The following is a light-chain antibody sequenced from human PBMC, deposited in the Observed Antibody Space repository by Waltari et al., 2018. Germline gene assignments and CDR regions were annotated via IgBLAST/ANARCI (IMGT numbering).Light chain of an antibody. CDR1: SNDVGGYNS. CDR2: DVS. J-gene: IGLJ2*01. Sequence: QSALTQPASVSGSPGQSVTIFCAGTSNDVGGYNSVSWYQEHPGQAPRVIIYDVSDRPSGVSCLFSGSKSGNTASLTISGLQAEDEADYYCSSQSSNDVVLFGGGTKLTVL. V-gene: IGLV2-14*01. CDR3: SSQSSNDVVL.